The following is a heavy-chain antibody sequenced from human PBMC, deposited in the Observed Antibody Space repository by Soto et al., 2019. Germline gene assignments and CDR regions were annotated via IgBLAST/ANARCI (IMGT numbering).Heavy chain of an antibody. D-gene: IGHD5-12*01. CDR2: ISGSGGST. CDR1: GFTFSSYA. J-gene: IGHJ4*02. CDR3: AREIESWLQPYFDY. Sequence: GGSLRLSCAASGFTFSSYAMSWVRQAPGKGLEWVSAISGSGGSTYYVDSVKGRFTISRDNSKNSLYLQMNSLRAEDTVVYFCAREIESWLQPYFDYWGQGTLVTVSS. V-gene: IGHV3-23*01.